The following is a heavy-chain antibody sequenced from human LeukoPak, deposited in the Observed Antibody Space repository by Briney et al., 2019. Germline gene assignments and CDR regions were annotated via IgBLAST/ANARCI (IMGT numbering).Heavy chain of an antibody. J-gene: IGHJ4*02. D-gene: IGHD5-12*01. CDR3: ARVLGRPPVVATIDY. CDR2: IYYSGST. CDR1: GGSISSYY. V-gene: IGHV4-59*01. Sequence: SETLSLTCTVSGGSISSYYWSWIRQPPEKGLEWIGYIYYSGSTNYNPSLKSRVTISVDTSKNQFSLKLSSVTAADTAVYYCARVLGRPPVVATIDYWGQGTLVTVSS.